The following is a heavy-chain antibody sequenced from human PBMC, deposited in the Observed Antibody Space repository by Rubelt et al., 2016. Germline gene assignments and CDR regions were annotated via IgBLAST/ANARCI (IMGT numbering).Heavy chain of an antibody. CDR2: ISAYNGNT. J-gene: IGHJ4*02. CDR3: ARDPLPVRGVIMTPTH. V-gene: IGHV1-18*01. CDR1: GYTFTSYG. D-gene: IGHD3-10*01. Sequence: QVQLVQSGAEVKKPGASVKVSCKASGYTFTSYGISWVRQAPGQGLEWMGWISAYNGNTNYAQNLQGRGTMTTDICTSTAYMELRSLRSDDTAVYYCARDPLPVRGVIMTPTHWGQGTLVTVSS.